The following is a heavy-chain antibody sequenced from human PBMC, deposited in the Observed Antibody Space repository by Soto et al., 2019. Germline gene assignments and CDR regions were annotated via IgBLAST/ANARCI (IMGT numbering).Heavy chain of an antibody. CDR3: ERALYYYDSSGYYGS. Sequence: PGGSLRLSCAALGFTFSSYSMNWVRQAPGKGLEWVSSISSSNSYIYYADSVKGRFTISRDNAKNSLYLQMNSLRAEDTAVYYCERALYYYDSSGYYGSWGQGTLVTVSS. V-gene: IGHV3-21*01. CDR1: GFTFSSYS. CDR2: ISSSNSYI. J-gene: IGHJ5*02. D-gene: IGHD3-22*01.